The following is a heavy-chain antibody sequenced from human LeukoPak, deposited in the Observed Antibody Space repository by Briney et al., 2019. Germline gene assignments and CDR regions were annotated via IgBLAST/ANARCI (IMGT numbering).Heavy chain of an antibody. J-gene: IGHJ6*03. D-gene: IGHD3-10*01. CDR1: GGSISSYY. CDR2: IYYSGST. Sequence: SETLSLTCTVSGGSISSYYWSWIRQPPGKGLEWIGYIYYSGSTNYNPSLKSRVTISVDTSKNQFSLKLSSVTAADTAVYYCARASGSGSHYKGVYYYYYMDVWGKGTTVTISS. V-gene: IGHV4-59*01. CDR3: ARASGSGSHYKGVYYYYYMDV.